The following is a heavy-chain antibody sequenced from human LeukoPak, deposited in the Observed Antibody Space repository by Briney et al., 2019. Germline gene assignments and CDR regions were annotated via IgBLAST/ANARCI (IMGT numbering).Heavy chain of an antibody. CDR2: ISGDGDST. CDR1: GFTFSSYA. J-gene: IGHJ4*02. Sequence: PGGSLRLSCAASGFTFSSYAMSWVRQAPGKGLEWVSAISGDGDSTYYADSVKGRFTISRDNSKNMVHLQMNSLRAEDTAVYYCTKSYYSGSYYNLDYWGQGALVTVSS. CDR3: TKSYYSGSYYNLDY. D-gene: IGHD1-26*01. V-gene: IGHV3-23*01.